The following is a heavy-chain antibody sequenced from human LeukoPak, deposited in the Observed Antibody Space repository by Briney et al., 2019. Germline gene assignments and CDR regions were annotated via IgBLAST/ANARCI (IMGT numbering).Heavy chain of an antibody. J-gene: IGHJ4*02. Sequence: GGSLRLSCAASGFTFSSNYMSWVRQAPGKGLEWVSVIYSGGSTYYADSVKGRFTISRDNSKNTLYLQMNSLRAEDTAVYYCARVSAPYYDSSGYADYWGQGTLVTVSS. CDR2: IYSGGST. D-gene: IGHD3-22*01. CDR3: ARVSAPYYDSSGYADY. CDR1: GFTFSSNY. V-gene: IGHV3-53*01.